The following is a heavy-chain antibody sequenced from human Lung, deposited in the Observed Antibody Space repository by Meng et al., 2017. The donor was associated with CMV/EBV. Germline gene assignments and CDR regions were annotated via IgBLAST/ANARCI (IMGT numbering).Heavy chain of an antibody. J-gene: IGHJ4*02. D-gene: IGHD4/OR15-4a*01. Sequence: LTXXASGFTFSNAWMTWVRQAPGKGLEWIARIKRKIDGETTQYAAPVKDRFRILRDDSKNTLSLQMDSLTTGDTAVYYCTTDLMLTALFDHWVQGTXVTVSS. CDR3: TTDLMLTALFDH. CDR2: IKRKIDGETT. CDR1: GFTFSNAW. V-gene: IGHV3-15*01.